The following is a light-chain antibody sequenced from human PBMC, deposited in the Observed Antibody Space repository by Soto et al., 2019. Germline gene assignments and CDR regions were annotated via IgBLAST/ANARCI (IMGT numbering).Light chain of an antibody. CDR3: LQDSNWPYT. Sequence: AILMTQSPSSLSSSLGDRVTLTCRACQGVSSDLAWYQQKPGKAPRLLIYAISSLPSGVPARFSGSGSGTDFTLTISSLQPEDFAAYYCLQDSNWPYTFGLGPKLEI. CDR1: QGVSSD. J-gene: IGKJ2*01. CDR2: AIS. V-gene: IGKV1-6*01.